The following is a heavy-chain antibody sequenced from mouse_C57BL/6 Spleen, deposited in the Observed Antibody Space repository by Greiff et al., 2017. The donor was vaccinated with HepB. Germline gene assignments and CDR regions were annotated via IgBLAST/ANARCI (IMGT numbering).Heavy chain of an antibody. CDR1: GFNIKDDY. Sequence: VQLKQSGAELVRPGASVKLSCTASGFNIKDDYMHWVKQRPEQGLEWIGWIDPENGDTEYASKFQGKATITADTSSNTAYLQLSSLTSEDTAVYYCTALWLRRAVYYAMDYWGQGTSVTVSS. CDR2: IDPENGDT. CDR3: TALWLRRAVYYAMDY. J-gene: IGHJ4*01. D-gene: IGHD2-2*01. V-gene: IGHV14-4*01.